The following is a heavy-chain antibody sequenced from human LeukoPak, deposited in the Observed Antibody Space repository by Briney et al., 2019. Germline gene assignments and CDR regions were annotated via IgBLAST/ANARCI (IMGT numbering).Heavy chain of an antibody. V-gene: IGHV1-2*02. CDR1: GYTFTGYY. Sequence: GASVKVSCKASGYTFTGYYMHWVRPAPGQGLEWMGWINPNSGGTNYAQKFQGRVTMTRDTSISTAYMELSRLRSDDTAVYYCAREKIVGVNNWFDPWGQGTLVTVSS. CDR2: INPNSGGT. D-gene: IGHD1-26*01. J-gene: IGHJ5*02. CDR3: AREKIVGVNNWFDP.